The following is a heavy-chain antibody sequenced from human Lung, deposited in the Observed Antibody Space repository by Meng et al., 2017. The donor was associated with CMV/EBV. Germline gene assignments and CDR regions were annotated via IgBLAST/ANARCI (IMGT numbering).Heavy chain of an antibody. CDR2: IIPIFATT. J-gene: IGHJ6*02. CDR3: ALRGLDQGYWYGLDV. V-gene: IGHV1-69*05. CDR1: GGSFRSYA. Sequence: SXXVSXKASGGSFRSYAFSWVRQAPGQGLEWMGGIIPIFATTNFAQKFQGKVTITTDESTSTVYMELRSLRSEDTAVYYCALRGLDQGYWYGLDVWGQGTXVTVSS. D-gene: IGHD3/OR15-3a*01.